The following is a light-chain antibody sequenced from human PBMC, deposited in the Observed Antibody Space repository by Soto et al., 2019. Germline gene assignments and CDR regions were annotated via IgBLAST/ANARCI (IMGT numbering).Light chain of an antibody. CDR3: SSYTDSDTFYG. Sequence: QSALTQPASVSGSPGQSITISCNGTSSDVGGHDYVSWYQQHPGKAPKLTIFEVSNRPSGVSNRFSGSKSGNTASLTISGLQAEDEADYYCSSYTDSDTFYGFGSGTKLNVL. J-gene: IGLJ1*01. CDR1: SSDVGGHDY. CDR2: EVS. V-gene: IGLV2-14*01.